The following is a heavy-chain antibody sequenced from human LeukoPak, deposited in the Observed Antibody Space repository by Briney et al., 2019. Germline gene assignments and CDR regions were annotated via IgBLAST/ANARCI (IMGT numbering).Heavy chain of an antibody. CDR1: GFTFSSYA. CDR2: IKEDGSDK. Sequence: PGGSLRLSCAASGFTFSSYAMSWVRQAPGKGLEWVATIKEDGSDKYYVDSVNGRFTISRDNAKNSLYLQMNSLRAEDTAIYYCARDTYRFDDYWGQGTLVTVSS. CDR3: ARDTYRFDDY. V-gene: IGHV3-7*01. J-gene: IGHJ4*02.